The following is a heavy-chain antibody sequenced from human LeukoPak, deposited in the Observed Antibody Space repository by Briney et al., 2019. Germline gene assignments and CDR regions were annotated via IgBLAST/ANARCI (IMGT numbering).Heavy chain of an antibody. D-gene: IGHD3-22*01. CDR3: ARDSTGSYYYDSSGLVFDY. J-gene: IGHJ4*02. V-gene: IGHV4-31*03. CDR1: GGSISSGGYY. Sequence: SETLSLTCTVSGGSISSGGYYWSWLRQHPGKGLEWIGYIYYSGSTYYNPSLKSRVTISVDTSKNQFSLKLSSVTAADTAVYYCARDSTGSYYYDSSGLVFDYWGQGTLVTVSS. CDR2: IYYSGST.